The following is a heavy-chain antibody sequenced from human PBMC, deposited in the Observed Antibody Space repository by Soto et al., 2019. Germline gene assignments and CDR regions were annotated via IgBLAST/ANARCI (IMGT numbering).Heavy chain of an antibody. CDR2: VHSDGTTT. CDR3: ARVDRGGFDL. D-gene: IGHD2-15*01. CDR1: GFTFDYYW. Sequence: EVQLVESGGGLVQPGGSLRLSCAASGFTFDYYWMHWVRQAPGKGLVWVSRVHSDGTTTTYAESVTGRFTISRDNARNTVSLQMSSLRAEDTGIYYCARVDRGGFDLWGHGTVVTVSS. V-gene: IGHV3-74*01. J-gene: IGHJ3*01.